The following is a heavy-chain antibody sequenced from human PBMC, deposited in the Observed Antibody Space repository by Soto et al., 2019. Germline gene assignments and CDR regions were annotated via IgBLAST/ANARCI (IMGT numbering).Heavy chain of an antibody. CDR2: IYYSGST. J-gene: IGHJ4*02. V-gene: IGHV4-31*03. Sequence: PSETLSLTCTVSGGSISSGDYYWSWIRQHPGKGLEWIGYIYYSGSTYYNPSLKSRVTISVDTSKNQFSLKLSSVTAADTAVYYCSRWWSGSRQVLASWGQGTHDIVSS. CDR1: GGSISSGDYY. CDR3: SRWWSGSRQVLAS. D-gene: IGHD6-13*01.